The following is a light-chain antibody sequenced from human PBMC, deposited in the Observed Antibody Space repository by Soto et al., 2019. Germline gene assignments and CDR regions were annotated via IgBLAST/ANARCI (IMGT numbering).Light chain of an antibody. CDR1: SSDIGAYNY. V-gene: IGLV2-14*03. Sequence: QSVLTQPASVSGSPGQSITVSCTGTSSDIGAYNYVSWYQQHPGKAPKLMIYDVTYRPSGVSNRFSGSKSGNTASLTISGLQAEDEADYYCGSYRSRNTLFVFGTGTELTVL. J-gene: IGLJ1*01. CDR2: DVT. CDR3: GSYRSRNTLFV.